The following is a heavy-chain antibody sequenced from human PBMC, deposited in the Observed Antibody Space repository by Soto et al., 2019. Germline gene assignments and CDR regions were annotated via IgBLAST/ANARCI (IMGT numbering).Heavy chain of an antibody. CDR3: ARRAYGGYDFSPFDI. CDR1: GGTISSYV. CDR2: IYYSGST. J-gene: IGHJ3*02. Sequence: PSETLSLTCTVSGGTISSYVWSWIRQPPGKRLEWIGDIYYSGSTNYNPSLKSRVTISVDTSKNQFSLKLSSVTAADTAVYYCARRAYGGYDFSPFDIWDQGTMVTVSS. V-gene: IGHV4-59*08. D-gene: IGHD5-12*01.